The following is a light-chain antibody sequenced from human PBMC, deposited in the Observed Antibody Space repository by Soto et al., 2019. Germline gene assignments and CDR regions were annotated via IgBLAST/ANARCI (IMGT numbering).Light chain of an antibody. CDR3: QLYVNSPTWT. J-gene: IGKJ1*01. Sequence: EIVLTQSPGTLSLSPGERATLSCRASQSVSSSYLAWYQQKPGQAPRLLIYGASSRATGIPDRFSGSGSGTDFTLTISRLEPEDFAVYYCQLYVNSPTWTFGQGTKVEIK. V-gene: IGKV3-20*01. CDR2: GAS. CDR1: QSVSSSY.